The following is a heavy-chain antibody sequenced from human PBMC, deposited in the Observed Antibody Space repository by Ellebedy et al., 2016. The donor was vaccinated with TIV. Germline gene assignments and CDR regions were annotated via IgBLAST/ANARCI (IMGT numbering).Heavy chain of an antibody. CDR3: GRLGTYVADRGLDS. CDR1: GFTFSDYW. Sequence: GESLKISCAASGFTFSDYWMSWVRQAPGKGLQWVANINRDGSAKHYLASLKGRFTISRDNAKNSWNLQLNSLRVEDGAVYYCGRLGTYVADRGLDSWGQGTLVTVSS. CDR2: INRDGSAK. J-gene: IGHJ5*01. V-gene: IGHV3-7*03. D-gene: IGHD6-6*01.